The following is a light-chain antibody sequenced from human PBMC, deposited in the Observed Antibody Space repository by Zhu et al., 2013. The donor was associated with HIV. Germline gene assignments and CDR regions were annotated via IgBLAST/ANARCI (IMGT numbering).Light chain of an antibody. CDR1: QSISSW. CDR2: ATS. V-gene: IGKV1-5*01. Sequence: DIQMSQSPSTLSTSVGDRVTITCRASQSISSWLAWYQQKPGKAPKLLIYATSTLQSGVPSRFSGSRSGTDFTLTISSLQSEDFATYYCQQVKSYPLTFGGGTRVEIK. CDR3: QQVKSYPLT. J-gene: IGKJ4*01.